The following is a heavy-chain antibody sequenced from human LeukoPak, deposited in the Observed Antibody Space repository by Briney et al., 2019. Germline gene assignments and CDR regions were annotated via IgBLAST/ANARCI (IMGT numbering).Heavy chain of an antibody. J-gene: IGHJ4*02. V-gene: IGHV4-39*07. CDR3: ARERGEEYSSGWYKRNYFDN. CDR2: GDYSGGT. CDR1: GDSFSSVKDC. D-gene: IGHD6-19*01. Sequence: SETLSLTCTVSGDSFSSVKDCWAWIRQPPGKGLEWIASGDYSGGTYYNPSLESRVTISADMSKNQFSLKLSSVTAADTAVYYCARERGEEYSSGWYKRNYFDNWGQGTRVTVSS.